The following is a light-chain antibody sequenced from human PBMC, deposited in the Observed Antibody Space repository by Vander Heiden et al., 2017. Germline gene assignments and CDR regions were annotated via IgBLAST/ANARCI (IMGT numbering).Light chain of an antibody. CDR3: CSYGGSSTYV. CDR2: EVS. J-gene: IGLJ1*01. CDR1: SSDVGSYNL. Sequence: QSALTQPASVSGSPGQSITNSCTGTSSDVGSYNLVSWYQQHPGKAPKLIIYEVSKRPSGISNRFSGSKSGNTASLTISGLQAEDEADYYCCSYGGSSTYVFGTGTKVTVL. V-gene: IGLV2-23*02.